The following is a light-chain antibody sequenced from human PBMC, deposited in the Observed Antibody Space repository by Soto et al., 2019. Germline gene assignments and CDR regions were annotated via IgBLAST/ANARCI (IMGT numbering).Light chain of an antibody. V-gene: IGKV3-20*01. CDR1: QSVSSNY. J-gene: IGKJ1*01. Sequence: EIVLTQSPGTLSFSPGERATLSCRARQSVSSNYLAWYQQKPGQPPRLLIYGTSSRATGIPDRFSGSGSGTDFTLTISRLEPEDFAVYYCQEHRTSPPSWTFGQGTKVEI. CDR2: GTS. CDR3: QEHRTSPPSWT.